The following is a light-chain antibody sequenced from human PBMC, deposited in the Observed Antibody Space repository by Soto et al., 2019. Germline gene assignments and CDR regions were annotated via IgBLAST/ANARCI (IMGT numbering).Light chain of an antibody. CDR3: QQYVSTPIT. Sequence: EIVFTQSPGTLSLSPVARATLSCRASQSLSSSYLAWYQQKPGQAPRLLIYGVSSRATGVPVSFSGSGSGTDFTLTISRLEPEDFAVYYCQQYVSTPITFGQGTRLEIK. CDR2: GVS. J-gene: IGKJ5*01. CDR1: QSLSSSY. V-gene: IGKV3-20*01.